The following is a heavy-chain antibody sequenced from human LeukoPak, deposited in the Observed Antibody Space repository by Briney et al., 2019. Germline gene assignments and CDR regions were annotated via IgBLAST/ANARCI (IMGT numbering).Heavy chain of an antibody. CDR1: GGSVSSGSYY. Sequence: PSETLSLTCTVSGGSVSSGSYYWSWIRQPPGKGLEWIGYIYYSGSTNYNPSLKSRVTISVDTSKNQFSLKLSSVTAADTAVYYCARDQSGSYSPNFDYWGQGTLVTVSS. J-gene: IGHJ4*02. CDR3: ARDQSGSYSPNFDY. D-gene: IGHD1-26*01. CDR2: IYYSGST. V-gene: IGHV4-61*01.